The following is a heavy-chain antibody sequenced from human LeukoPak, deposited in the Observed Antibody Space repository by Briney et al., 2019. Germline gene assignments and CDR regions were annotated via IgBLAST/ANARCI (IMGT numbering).Heavy chain of an antibody. Sequence: GVSLRLSCEVSGLTFSTADMHWVRQTPGKGLGWVAFIRSGGNDKYHAGSVKGRFTISRDNSKNTLFLQMHSLRTEDTAVYYCAKDLFGSGSYDYWGQGTLVTVSS. D-gene: IGHD3-10*01. CDR2: IRSGGNDK. J-gene: IGHJ4*02. V-gene: IGHV3-30*02. CDR1: GLTFSTAD. CDR3: AKDLFGSGSYDY.